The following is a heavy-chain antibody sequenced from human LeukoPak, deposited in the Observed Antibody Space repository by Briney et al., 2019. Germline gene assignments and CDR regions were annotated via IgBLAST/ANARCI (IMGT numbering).Heavy chain of an antibody. CDR1: GFTFDDYA. CDR3: AKDIGSGGS. Sequence: PGGSLRLSCAASGFTFDDYAMHWVRQAPGKGLEWVSGISWNSGSIGYADSVKGRFTISGDNAKNSLYLQMNSLRAEDTALYYCAKDIGSGGSWGQGTLVTVSS. CDR2: ISWNSGSI. V-gene: IGHV3-9*01. D-gene: IGHD2-15*01. J-gene: IGHJ4*02.